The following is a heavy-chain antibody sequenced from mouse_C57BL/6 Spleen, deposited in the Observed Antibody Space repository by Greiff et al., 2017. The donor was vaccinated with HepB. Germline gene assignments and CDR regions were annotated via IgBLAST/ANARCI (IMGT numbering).Heavy chain of an antibody. J-gene: IGHJ1*03. CDR2: INPSTGGT. D-gene: IGHD1-1*01. V-gene: IGHV1-42*01. CDR1: GYSFTGYY. CDR3: ARRGGSSDWYFDV. Sequence: VQLKQSGPELVKPGASVKISCKASGYSFTGYYMNWVKQSPEKSLEWIGEINPSTGGTTYNQKFKAKATLTVDKSSSTAYMQLKSLTSEDSAVYYCARRGGSSDWYFDVWGTGTTVTVSS.